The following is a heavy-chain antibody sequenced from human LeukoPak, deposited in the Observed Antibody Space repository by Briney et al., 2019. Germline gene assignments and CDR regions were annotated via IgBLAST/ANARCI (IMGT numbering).Heavy chain of an antibody. Sequence: ASVKVSCKASGYTFTSYYMHWVRQAPGQGLEWMGIINPSGGSTSYAQKFQGRVTMTTDTSTSTAYMELRSLRSDDTAVYYCARDRPYYYDSSGYVPDYWGQGTLVTVSS. CDR1: GYTFTSYY. D-gene: IGHD3-22*01. J-gene: IGHJ4*02. CDR2: INPSGGST. V-gene: IGHV1-46*01. CDR3: ARDRPYYYDSSGYVPDY.